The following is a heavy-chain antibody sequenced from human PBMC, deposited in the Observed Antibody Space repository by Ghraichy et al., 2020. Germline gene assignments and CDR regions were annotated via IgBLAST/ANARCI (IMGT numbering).Heavy chain of an antibody. CDR2: IYYSGST. D-gene: IGHD4-17*01. CDR3: ARHPTRGVYGDYFWYFDL. CDR1: GGSISSSSYY. V-gene: IGHV4-39*01. J-gene: IGHJ2*01. Sequence: SETLSLTCTVSGGSISSSSYYWGWIRQPPGKGLEWIGSIYYSGSTYYNPSLKSRVTISVDTSKNQFSLKLSSVTAADTAVYYCARHPTRGVYGDYFWYFDLWGRGTLVTVSS.